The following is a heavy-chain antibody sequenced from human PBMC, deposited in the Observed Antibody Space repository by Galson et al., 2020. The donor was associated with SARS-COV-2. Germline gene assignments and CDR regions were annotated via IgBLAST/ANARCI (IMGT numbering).Heavy chain of an antibody. CDR3: ARAFYYGSGSYYEYCFDY. CDR1: GYSFTGYY. CDR2: IHPHSGGT. D-gene: IGHD3-10*01. J-gene: IGHJ4*02. Sequence: ASVTVSCKASGYSFTGYYVHWVRQAPGQGLEWMGWIHPHSGGTEYAQNFKGRVTMTRDTSTSTTYMELSRLRYDDTAFYYCARAFYYGSGSYYEYCFDYGGQGALVTVSS. V-gene: IGHV1-2*02.